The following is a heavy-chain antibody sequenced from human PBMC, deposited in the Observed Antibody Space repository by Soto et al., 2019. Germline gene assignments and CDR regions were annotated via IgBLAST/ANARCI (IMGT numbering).Heavy chain of an antibody. CDR2: ISASKGNT. V-gene: IGHV1-18*03. D-gene: IGHD6-6*01. CDR3: ASRSGQLPYYFDY. Sequence: ASVKVSCKASGFTFTNYGITWVRQAPGQGLEWMGWISASKGNTNYAQKFQGRVTMTTDTSTSTTYMELRSLTSDDLAVYYCASRSGQLPYYFDYWGQGTQVTVSS. CDR1: GFTFTNYG. J-gene: IGHJ4*02.